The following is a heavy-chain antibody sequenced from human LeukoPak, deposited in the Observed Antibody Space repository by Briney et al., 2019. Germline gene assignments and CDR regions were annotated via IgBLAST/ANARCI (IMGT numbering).Heavy chain of an antibody. Sequence: ASVKVSCKASGGTLSSYAISWVRQAPGQGLEWMGGIIPIFGTANYAQKFQGRVTITADESTSTAYMELSSLRSEDTAVYYCARGDYGGTAGYFDLWGRGTLVTVSS. V-gene: IGHV1-69*13. CDR3: ARGDYGGTAGYFDL. D-gene: IGHD4-23*01. J-gene: IGHJ2*01. CDR1: GGTLSSYA. CDR2: IIPIFGTA.